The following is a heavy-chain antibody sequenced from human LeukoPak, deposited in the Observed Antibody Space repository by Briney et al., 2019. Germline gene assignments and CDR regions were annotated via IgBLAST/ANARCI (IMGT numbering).Heavy chain of an antibody. Sequence: ASVTVSCTASGYTFTVYYMHWVRPAPGQGLEWMGRINPNNGATNYAQKFQGRVTITGDTSISTAYMELSSLRSDDTAVYYCTRESGSYHGNDYWGQGTLVTVSS. CDR2: INPNNGAT. J-gene: IGHJ4*02. V-gene: IGHV1-2*06. CDR3: TRESGSYHGNDY. CDR1: GYTFTVYY. D-gene: IGHD1-26*01.